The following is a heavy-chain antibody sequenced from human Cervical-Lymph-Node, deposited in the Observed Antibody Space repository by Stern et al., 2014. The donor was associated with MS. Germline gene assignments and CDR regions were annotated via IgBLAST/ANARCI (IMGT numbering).Heavy chain of an antibody. V-gene: IGHV2-5*02. D-gene: IGHD3-9*01. CDR1: GFSIRTSGVG. CDR2: IYSDEDK. J-gene: IGHJ6*02. CDR3: ARQGNVDWSPHSYYVMDV. Sequence: QVTLRESGPTLVKPTETLTLTCSLSGFSIRTSGVGVGWIRQPPGKALEWLALIYSDEDKRYSPSLKSRLTVSQDPSKTQVVLTMTNMDPVDTATYYCARQGNVDWSPHSYYVMDVWGQGTTVTVTS.